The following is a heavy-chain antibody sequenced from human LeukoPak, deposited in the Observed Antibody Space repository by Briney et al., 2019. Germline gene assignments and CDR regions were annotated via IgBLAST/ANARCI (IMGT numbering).Heavy chain of an antibody. D-gene: IGHD5-18*01. CDR3: ARSYSYGLSFDY. J-gene: IGHJ4*02. CDR1: GYSISSGYY. Sequence: EPSETLSLTCAVSGYSISSGYYWGWIRQPPGEGLEWIGSIYHSGSTYYNPSLKSRVTISVDTSKNQFSLKLSSVTAADTAVYYCARSYSYGLSFDYWGQGTLVTVSS. V-gene: IGHV4-38-2*01. CDR2: IYHSGST.